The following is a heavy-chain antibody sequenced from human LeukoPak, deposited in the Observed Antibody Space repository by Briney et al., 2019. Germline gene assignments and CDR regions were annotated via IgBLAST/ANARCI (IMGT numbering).Heavy chain of an antibody. D-gene: IGHD3-10*01. J-gene: IGHJ6*03. CDR2: IYYSGST. V-gene: IGHV4-59*12. CDR1: GGSISSYY. Sequence: SETLSLTCTVSGGSISSYYWSWIRQPPGKGLGWIGYIYYSGSTNYNPSLKSRVTISVDTSKNQFSLKLSSVTAADTAVYYCARVGDRSGSSFLFKRGKYTYYYYMDVWGKGTTVTISS. CDR3: ARVGDRSGSSFLFKRGKYTYYYYMDV.